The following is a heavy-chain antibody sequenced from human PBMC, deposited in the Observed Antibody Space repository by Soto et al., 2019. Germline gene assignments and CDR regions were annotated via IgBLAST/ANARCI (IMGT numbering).Heavy chain of an antibody. CDR1: GFSLRTSGVG. J-gene: IGHJ4*02. CDR3: ARNIPGGGFSGYDY. V-gene: IGHV2-5*02. D-gene: IGHD2-15*01. Sequence: QITLKESGPTLVKPTQTLTLTCTFSGFSLRTSGVGVGWVRQPPGKALEWLALIYWDDDKRYSPSLKNRLTITKDTSKSQVVLTLTNMDPVDTATYHCARNIPGGGFSGYDYWGQGTLVTVSS. CDR2: IYWDDDK.